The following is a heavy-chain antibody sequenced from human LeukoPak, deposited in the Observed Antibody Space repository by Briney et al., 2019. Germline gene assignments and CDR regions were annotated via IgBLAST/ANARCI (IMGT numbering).Heavy chain of an antibody. CDR1: GGSISSYY. D-gene: IGHD5-18*01. CDR2: IYDSGST. Sequence: SETLSLTCTVSGGSISSYYWSWIRQAPGKGVEWIWYIYDSGSTNYNASLKSRVTISVDTSKNQFSLKVSFVTAADTAVYYCARHRFSGYSHGLFDYWGQGTLVTVSS. V-gene: IGHV4-59*08. CDR3: ARHRFSGYSHGLFDY. J-gene: IGHJ4*02.